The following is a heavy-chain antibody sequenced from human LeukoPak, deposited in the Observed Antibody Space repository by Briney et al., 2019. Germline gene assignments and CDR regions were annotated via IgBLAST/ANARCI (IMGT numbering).Heavy chain of an antibody. CDR3: ANSPDSGGLGP. CDR1: GYTFAYRY. V-gene: IGHV1-45*02. J-gene: IGHJ5*02. Sequence: SVKVSCKASGYTFAYRYLHWVRQAPGQALEWMGWITPFNGNTNYAQKFQDRVTITRDRSMSTAYMELSSLKSEDTAMYYCANSPDSGGLGPWGQGTLVTVSS. CDR2: ITPFNGNT. D-gene: IGHD3-10*01.